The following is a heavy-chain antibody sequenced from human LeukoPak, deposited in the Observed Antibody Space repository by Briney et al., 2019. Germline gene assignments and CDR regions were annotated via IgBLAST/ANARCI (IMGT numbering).Heavy chain of an antibody. CDR1: GFTFSNYD. CDR2: ITYDGSNK. CDR3: AKSPANSTYCHLDY. V-gene: IGHV3-30*18. Sequence: PVRSQRLSCAASGFTFSNYDMHWVRQAPGKGLEWVAVITYDGSNKYYADSVKGRFTISRDNSKNTLYLQMNSLRAEDTAIYYCAKSPANSTYCHLDYWGQGNLVTVSS. D-gene: IGHD2/OR15-2a*01. J-gene: IGHJ4*02.